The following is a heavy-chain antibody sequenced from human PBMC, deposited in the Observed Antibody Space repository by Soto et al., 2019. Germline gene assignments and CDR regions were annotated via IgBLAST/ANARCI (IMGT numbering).Heavy chain of an antibody. J-gene: IGHJ6*02. V-gene: IGHV3-21*01. CDR2: IGTTSSFI. CDR1: GFTFGIYT. Sequence: LRLSCAASGFTFGIYTMNWVRQAPGKGLEWVASIGTTSSFIYYADSLRGRFTISRDNAKNSLYLQMNSLRAEDTAVYYCARVMCGDCSTYYYYSMDVWGQGTTVTVSS. CDR3: ARVMCGDCSTYYYYSMDV. D-gene: IGHD2-21*02.